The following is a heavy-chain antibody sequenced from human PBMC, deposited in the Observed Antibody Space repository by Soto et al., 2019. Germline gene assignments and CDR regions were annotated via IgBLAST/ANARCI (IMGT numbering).Heavy chain of an antibody. CDR1: GFTVSSNY. Sequence: GGSLRLSCAASGFTVSSNYMSWVRQAPGKGLEWVSVIYSGGSTYYADSVKGRFTISRDNSKNTLYLQMNSLRAEDTAVYYCAKKKGGEQQLVPFVFYYYGMDVWGQGTTVTVSS. V-gene: IGHV3-66*01. CDR2: IYSGGST. D-gene: IGHD6-13*01. CDR3: AKKKGGEQQLVPFVFYYYGMDV. J-gene: IGHJ6*02.